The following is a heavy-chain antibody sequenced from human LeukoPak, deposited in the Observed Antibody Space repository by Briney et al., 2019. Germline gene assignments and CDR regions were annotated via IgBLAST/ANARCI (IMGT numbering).Heavy chain of an antibody. CDR3: ARGDEDIVVVPANY. V-gene: IGHV4-30-4*07. J-gene: IGHJ4*02. CDR2: IYYSGST. CDR1: GGSISSGGYS. D-gene: IGHD2-2*01. Sequence: SQTLSLTCAVSGGSISSGGYSWSWIRQPPGKGLEWIGYIYYSGSTYYNPSLKSRVTISVDTSKNQFSLKLSSVTAADTAVYYCARGDEDIVVVPANYWGQGTPVTVSS.